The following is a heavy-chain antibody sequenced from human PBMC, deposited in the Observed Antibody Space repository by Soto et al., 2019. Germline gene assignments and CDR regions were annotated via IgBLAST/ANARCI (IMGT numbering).Heavy chain of an antibody. J-gene: IGHJ4*02. CDR3: AHSSPEQQLVPFDY. CDR1: GFSLSTRGVG. V-gene: IGHV2-5*02. D-gene: IGHD6-13*01. Sequence: QITLKESGPTLVKPTQTLTLTCTFSGFSLSTRGVGVGWIRQPPGKALEWLALIYWDDDKRYSPSLKSRRTITKDTSKNTVVLTMTNMDPVDTATYYCAHSSPEQQLVPFDYWGQGTLVTVSS. CDR2: IYWDDDK.